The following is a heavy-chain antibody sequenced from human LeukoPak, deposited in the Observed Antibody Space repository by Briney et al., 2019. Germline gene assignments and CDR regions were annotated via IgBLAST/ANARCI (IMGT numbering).Heavy chain of an antibody. CDR2: ISYDGSKK. V-gene: IGHV3-30*01. Sequence: QAGRSLRLSCAASGFTFSSFAMHWVRQAPGKGLEGVAVISYDGSKKYYADSVKGRFTISRDNSKHTLYLQMNSLRAEDTAVYYCARDPTFDYWGQGTLVTVSS. J-gene: IGHJ4*02. CDR3: ARDPTFDY. CDR1: GFTFSSFA.